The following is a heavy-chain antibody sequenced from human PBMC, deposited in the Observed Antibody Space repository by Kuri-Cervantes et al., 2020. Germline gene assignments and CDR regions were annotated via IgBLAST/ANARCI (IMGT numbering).Heavy chain of an antibody. Sequence: GESLKISCVGSGFTFSNAWLSWVRHVPGKGLEWVGRIKSKTYGGTTDYVAPVKDRFTISRDDSKNTLYLQMNSLKTEDTAVYYCTTVRNFWSGQNDYWGQGTLVTVSS. J-gene: IGHJ4*02. D-gene: IGHD3-3*01. CDR3: TTVRNFWSGQNDY. V-gene: IGHV3-15*01. CDR2: IKSKTYGGTT. CDR1: GFTFSNAW.